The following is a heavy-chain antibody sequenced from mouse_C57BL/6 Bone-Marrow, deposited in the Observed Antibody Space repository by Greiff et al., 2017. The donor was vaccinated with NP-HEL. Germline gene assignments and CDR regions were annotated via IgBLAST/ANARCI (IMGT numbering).Heavy chain of an antibody. Sequence: EVQRVESGGDLVKPGGSLKLSCAASGFTFSSYGMSWVRQTPDKRLEWVATISSGGSYTYYPDSVKGRFTISRDNAKNTLYLQMSSLKSEDTAMYYCARRGYGNSVAYWGQGTLVTVSA. CDR2: ISSGGSYT. D-gene: IGHD2-10*02. J-gene: IGHJ3*01. CDR3: ARRGYGNSVAY. V-gene: IGHV5-6*01. CDR1: GFTFSSYG.